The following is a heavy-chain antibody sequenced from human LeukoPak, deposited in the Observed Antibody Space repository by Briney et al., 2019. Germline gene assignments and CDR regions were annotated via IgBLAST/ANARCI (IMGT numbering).Heavy chain of an antibody. Sequence: GESLRLSCSASGFTFYKNAMTWVRHAQGKGLDLLSVVSGTGESAYYADYVKCRFTISRDNSKNTLYLQMNSLRAEDTAVYYCARASQRLWLPLPLDYWGQGTLVTVSS. V-gene: IGHV3-23*01. CDR3: ARASQRLWLPLPLDY. CDR1: GFTFYKNA. D-gene: IGHD5-18*01. CDR2: VSGTGESA. J-gene: IGHJ4*02.